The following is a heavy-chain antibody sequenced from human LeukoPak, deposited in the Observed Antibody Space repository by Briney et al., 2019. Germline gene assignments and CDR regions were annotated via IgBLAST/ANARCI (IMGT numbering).Heavy chain of an antibody. V-gene: IGHV4-31*11. Sequence: PSETLSLTCAVYGGSFSDYYWSWIRQHPGKGLEWIGYIYYSGSTYYNPSLKSRVTISVDTSKNQFSLKLSSVTAADTAVYYCARGPGGSGSYHPFDYWGQGTLVTVSS. CDR2: IYYSGST. D-gene: IGHD3-10*01. J-gene: IGHJ4*02. CDR3: ARGPGGSGSYHPFDY. CDR1: GGSFSDYY.